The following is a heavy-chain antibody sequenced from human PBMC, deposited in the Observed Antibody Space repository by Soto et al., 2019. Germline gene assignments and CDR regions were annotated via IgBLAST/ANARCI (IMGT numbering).Heavy chain of an antibody. J-gene: IGHJ5*02. V-gene: IGHV3-48*01. Sequence: PGGSLRRSCAASGFTFSSYSMNWVRQAPGKGLEGGSYISSSSSTIYYADSVKGRFTISRDNAKNSLYLQMNSLRAEDTAVYYCARSYYYDSSGSLNWFDPWGQGTLVTVSS. CDR1: GFTFSSYS. CDR3: ARSYYYDSSGSLNWFDP. D-gene: IGHD3-22*01. CDR2: ISSSSSTI.